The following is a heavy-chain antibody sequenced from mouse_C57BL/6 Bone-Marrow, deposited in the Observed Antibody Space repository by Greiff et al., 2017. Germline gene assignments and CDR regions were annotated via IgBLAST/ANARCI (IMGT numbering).Heavy chain of an antibody. J-gene: IGHJ4*01. CDR1: GYAFSSSW. CDR3: ARSTKGNAMDY. Sequence: QVQLQQSGPELVKPGASVKISCKASGYAFSSSWMNWVKQRPGKGLEWIGRIYPGDGDTNYNGKFKGKATLTADKSSSTAYMQLSSLTSEDSAVYFCARSTKGNAMDYWGKGTSVTVSS. V-gene: IGHV1-82*01. CDR2: IYPGDGDT.